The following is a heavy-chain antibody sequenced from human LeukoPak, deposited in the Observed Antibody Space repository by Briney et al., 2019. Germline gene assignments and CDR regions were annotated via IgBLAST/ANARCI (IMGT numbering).Heavy chain of an antibody. V-gene: IGHV4-59*01. J-gene: IGHJ6*03. CDR1: GGSINGYY. D-gene: IGHD6-13*01. CDR2: IYYTGST. Sequence: SETLSLTCTVSGGSINGYYWSWIRQSPGKGLESLGYIYYTGSTNYNPSLKSRVTISVDTSKNQFSLKLSSVTAADTAVYYCARSIAAAGNYYYYYMDVWGKGTTVTISS. CDR3: ARSIAAAGNYYYYYMDV.